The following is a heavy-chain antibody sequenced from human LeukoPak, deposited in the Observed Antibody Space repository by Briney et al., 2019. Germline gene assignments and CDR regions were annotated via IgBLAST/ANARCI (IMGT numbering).Heavy chain of an antibody. CDR1: GYSISSGYY. Sequence: NASETLSLTCAVSGYSISSGYYWGWIRQPPGKGLEWIGSIYHSGSTYYNPSLKSRVTISVDTSKNQVSLKLSSVTAADTAVYYCARSGYCSGGSCYPEDYFDYWGQGTLVTVSS. D-gene: IGHD2-15*01. CDR3: ARSGYCSGGSCYPEDYFDY. V-gene: IGHV4-38-2*01. CDR2: IYHSGST. J-gene: IGHJ4*02.